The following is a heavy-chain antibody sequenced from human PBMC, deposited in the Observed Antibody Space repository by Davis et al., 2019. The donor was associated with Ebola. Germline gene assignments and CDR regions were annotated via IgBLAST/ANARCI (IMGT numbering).Heavy chain of an antibody. V-gene: IGHV4-39*01. J-gene: IGHJ3*02. CDR2: IYYSGSA. CDR1: GGSISSTTYY. CDR3: ARQRTSATDVFDI. D-gene: IGHD2-8*01. Sequence: PSETLSLTCTVSGGSISSTTYYWGWVRQPPGKGLEWIGSIYYSGSAYYNPSLKSRVTISVDTSKSQFSLKVTSVTAADTAVYFCARQRTSATDVFDIWGLGTMLTVSS.